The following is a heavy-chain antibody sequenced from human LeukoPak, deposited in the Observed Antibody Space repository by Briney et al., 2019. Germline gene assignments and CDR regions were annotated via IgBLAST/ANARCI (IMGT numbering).Heavy chain of an antibody. V-gene: IGHV3-21*01. CDR1: GFIFSSYS. CDR2: ISSSSTYI. CDR3: AKVHQSSPYDSSGFRFFSAFDI. Sequence: GGSLRLSCAASGFIFSSYSMNWVRQAPGKGLEWVSSISSSSTYIYYADSVKGRFTISRDNSKNTLYLQMNSLRAEDTAVYYCAKVHQSSPYDSSGFRFFSAFDIWGQGTMVTVSS. D-gene: IGHD3-22*01. J-gene: IGHJ3*02.